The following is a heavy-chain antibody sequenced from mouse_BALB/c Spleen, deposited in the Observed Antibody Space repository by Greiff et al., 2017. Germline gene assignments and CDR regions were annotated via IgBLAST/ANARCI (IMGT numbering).Heavy chain of an antibody. V-gene: IGHV1-9*01. CDR1: GYTFSSYW. Sequence: QVQLQQSGAELMKPGASVKISCKATGYTFSSYWIEWVKQRPGHGLEWIGEILPGSGSTNYNEKFKGKATFTADTSSNTAYMQLSSLTSEDSAVYYCARKGLNYYAMDYWGQGTSVTVSS. J-gene: IGHJ4*01. CDR2: ILPGSGST. CDR3: ARKGLNYYAMDY.